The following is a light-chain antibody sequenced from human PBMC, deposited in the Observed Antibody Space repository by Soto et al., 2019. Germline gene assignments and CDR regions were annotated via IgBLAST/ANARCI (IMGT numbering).Light chain of an antibody. J-gene: IGKJ1*01. V-gene: IGKV4-1*01. Sequence: DIVMTQSPDSLAVSLGERATINCKSSQSVLYSSNNKNYLAWYQQKPGQPPKLLIYWASTRESGVPDRFSGSGSVTDFTLTISSLQAEDVAVYYCQQYYSTPWTFGQGTKVEMK. CDR1: QSVLYSSNNKNY. CDR2: WAS. CDR3: QQYYSTPWT.